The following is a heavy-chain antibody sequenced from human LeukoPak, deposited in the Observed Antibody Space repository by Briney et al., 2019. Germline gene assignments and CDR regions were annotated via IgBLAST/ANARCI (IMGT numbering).Heavy chain of an antibody. D-gene: IGHD4-17*01. CDR3: ARAEGGYGDYWTDY. CDR1: GGTFSSYA. Sequence: ASVKVSCKASGGTFSSYAISWVRQAPGQGLEWTGRIIPILGIANYAQKFQGRVTITADKSTSTAYMELSSLRSEDTAVYYCARAEGGYGDYWTDYWGQGTLVTVSS. V-gene: IGHV1-69*04. J-gene: IGHJ4*02. CDR2: IIPILGIA.